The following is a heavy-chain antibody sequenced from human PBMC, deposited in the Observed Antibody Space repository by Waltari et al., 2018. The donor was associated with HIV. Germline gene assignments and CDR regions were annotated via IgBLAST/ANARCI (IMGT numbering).Heavy chain of an antibody. CDR2: IWYDGSKK. Sequence: QVQLVESGGGVVQPGRSLRLSGAGSGFTFSSYGMHWVRQAPGKGLEWVAVIWYDGSKKYYADSVKGRFTISRDNSKNTLYLQMNSLRDEDTAVYYCARGVHDFYYGMDVWGQGTSVTVSS. J-gene: IGHJ6*02. V-gene: IGHV3-33*01. CDR1: GFTFSSYG. CDR3: ARGVHDFYYGMDV.